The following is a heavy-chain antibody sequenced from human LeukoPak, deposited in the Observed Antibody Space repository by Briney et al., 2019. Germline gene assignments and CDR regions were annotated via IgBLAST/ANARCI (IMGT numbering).Heavy chain of an antibody. Sequence: LVKVSCKASGGTFSSYAISWVRQAPGQGLEWMGRIIPIFGTANYAQKFQGRVTITTDESTSTAYMELSSLRSEDTAVYYCASLSNAQYAFDIWGQGTMVTVSS. J-gene: IGHJ3*02. V-gene: IGHV1-69*05. D-gene: IGHD2-2*01. CDR1: GGTFSSYA. CDR2: IIPIFGTA. CDR3: ASLSNAQYAFDI.